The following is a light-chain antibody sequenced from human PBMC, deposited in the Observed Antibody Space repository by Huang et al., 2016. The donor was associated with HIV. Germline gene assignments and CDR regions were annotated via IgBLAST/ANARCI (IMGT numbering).Light chain of an antibody. CDR3: QCRSNSGRIT. CDR1: QSVGNY. Sequence: EIVLIQSPATLSLSPGERATLSCRASQSVGNYLGWFQQIPGQAPRLLLDDTSKRATVIPARFSGSGSGTDFTLTISSLEPEDFALYFCQCRSNSGRITFGPGTRLHVK. CDR2: DTS. V-gene: IGKV3-11*01. J-gene: IGKJ3*01.